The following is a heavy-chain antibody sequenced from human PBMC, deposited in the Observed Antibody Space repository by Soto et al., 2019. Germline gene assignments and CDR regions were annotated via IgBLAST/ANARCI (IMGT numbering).Heavy chain of an antibody. Sequence: QVALKESGPVLVKPTETLTLTCTVSGFSLSNVRMGVSWIRQPPGRALEWLAHIFSNDEKSYSTSLQSRLTISKDTSKNPVVLYMTHLDPVDTATEYSSRVETPAYAMDVWGQGTTVTVSS. J-gene: IGHJ6*02. V-gene: IGHV2-26*01. CDR3: SRVETPAYAMDV. CDR1: GFSLSNVRMG. CDR2: IFSNDEK. D-gene: IGHD2-15*01.